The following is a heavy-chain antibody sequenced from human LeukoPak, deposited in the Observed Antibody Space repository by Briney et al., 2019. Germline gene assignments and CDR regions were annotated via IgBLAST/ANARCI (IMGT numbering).Heavy chain of an antibody. V-gene: IGHV1-2*02. D-gene: IGHD3-22*01. CDR3: ARAYDYYDSSGYYGY. CDR1: GYTFTGYY. CDR2: INPNSGGT. Sequence: ASVTVSCKASGYTFTGYYMHWVRQAPGQGLEWMGWINPNSGGTNYAQKFQGRVTMTRDTSISTAYMELSRLRSDDTAVYYCARAYDYYDSSGYYGYWGQGTLVTVSS. J-gene: IGHJ4*02.